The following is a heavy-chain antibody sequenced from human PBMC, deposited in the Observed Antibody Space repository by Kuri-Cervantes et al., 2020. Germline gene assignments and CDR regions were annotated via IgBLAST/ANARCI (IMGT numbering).Heavy chain of an antibody. V-gene: IGHV1-69*13. Sequence: SVKVSCKASGCTFSSYSICWVRQAPGQGLEWMGGIIPIFGTANYTQKFQGRVTITADESTSTAYMELSSLRSEYTAVYYCAREGVTIWDGPEYYYYMDVWGKGTTVTVSS. CDR1: GCTFSSYS. D-gene: IGHD5-24*01. CDR3: AREGVTIWDGPEYYYYMDV. CDR2: IIPIFGTA. J-gene: IGHJ6*03.